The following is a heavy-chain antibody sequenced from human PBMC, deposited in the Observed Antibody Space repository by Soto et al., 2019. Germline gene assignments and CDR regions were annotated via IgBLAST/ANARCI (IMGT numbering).Heavy chain of an antibody. J-gene: IGHJ4*02. V-gene: IGHV1-18*01. D-gene: IGHD3-16*01. Sequence: QVRLVQSGGEVKKPGASVKVSCKTSGYTFTTYGISWVRQAPGQGLEWVGWISAYSGKTHYAQKFQDKVTMTTDTSTNTAYLELRSLRSDDTAVYYCARDPYLGDHQYWGQGTLVTVSS. CDR1: GYTFTTYG. CDR2: ISAYSGKT. CDR3: ARDPYLGDHQY.